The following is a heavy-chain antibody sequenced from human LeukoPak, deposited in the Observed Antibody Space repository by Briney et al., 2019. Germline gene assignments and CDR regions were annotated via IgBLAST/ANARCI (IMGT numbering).Heavy chain of an antibody. V-gene: IGHV3-53*01. CDR3: ARGRGLGVVSPYFDY. D-gene: IGHD3-3*01. Sequence: PGGSLRLSCAASGFTFSTSAMHWVRQAPGKGLERVSVIYGDGRIRYADSVRGRFTISRDNSRNTLYLQMNNLRVEDTAVYYCARGRGLGVVSPYFDYWGQGTLLTVSS. J-gene: IGHJ4*02. CDR2: IYGDGRI. CDR1: GFTFSTSA.